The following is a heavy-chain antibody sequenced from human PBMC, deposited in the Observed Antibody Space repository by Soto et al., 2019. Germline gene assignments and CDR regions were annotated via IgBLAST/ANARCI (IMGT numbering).Heavy chain of an antibody. V-gene: IGHV3-30*18. Sequence: QVQLVESGGGVVQPGRSLRLSCAASGFTFSSDGMHWVRQAPGKGLEWVAVISYDGSNKYYADSVKGRFTISRDNSKNTLYQQMNSLRAEDTAVYYCAKESFRDWYFDLWGRGTLVTVSS. CDR3: AKESFRDWYFDL. J-gene: IGHJ2*01. CDR2: ISYDGSNK. CDR1: GFTFSSDG.